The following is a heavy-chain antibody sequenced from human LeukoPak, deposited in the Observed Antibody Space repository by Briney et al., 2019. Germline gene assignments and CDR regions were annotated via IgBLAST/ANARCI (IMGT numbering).Heavy chain of an antibody. Sequence: TSETLSLICAVYGGSFSNYYWSWIRQPPGRGLEWIGEINDSGRTNYNPSLMSRVTVSVDTSKNQFSLRLTSVTATDTAVYYCARRWNYGRNYYIDVWGNGATVSVSS. CDR2: INDSGRT. D-gene: IGHD1-7*01. V-gene: IGHV4-34*01. CDR1: GGSFSNYY. J-gene: IGHJ6*03. CDR3: ARRWNYGRNYYIDV.